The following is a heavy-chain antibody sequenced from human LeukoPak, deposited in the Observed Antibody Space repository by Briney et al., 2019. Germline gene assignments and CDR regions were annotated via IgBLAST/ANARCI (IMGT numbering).Heavy chain of an antibody. CDR1: GGSFSGYY. J-gene: IGHJ4*02. CDR3: ARSRGRYCSSTSCYSAFDY. V-gene: IGHV4-34*01. Sequence: PSETLSLTCAVYGGSFSGYYWSWIRQPPGKGLEWLGEINHSGSTNYNPSLKSRVTISEDTSKNQFSLKLSSVTAADTAVYYCARSRGRYCSSTSCYSAFDYWGQGTLVTVSS. CDR2: INHSGST. D-gene: IGHD2-2*01.